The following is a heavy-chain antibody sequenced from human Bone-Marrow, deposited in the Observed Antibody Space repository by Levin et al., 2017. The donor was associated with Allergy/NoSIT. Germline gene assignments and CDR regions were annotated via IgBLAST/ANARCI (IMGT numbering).Heavy chain of an antibody. J-gene: IGHJ4*02. CDR3: AKGESSSSSVSSSFYFDY. D-gene: IGHD6-6*01. Sequence: PGGSLRLSCAASGFTFSSYAMSWVRQAPGKGLEWVSAISGSGGSTYYADSVKGRFTISRDNSKNTLYLQMNSLRAEDTAVYYCAKGESSSSSVSSSFYFDYWGQGTLVTVSS. CDR1: GFTFSSYA. V-gene: IGHV3-23*01. CDR2: ISGSGGST.